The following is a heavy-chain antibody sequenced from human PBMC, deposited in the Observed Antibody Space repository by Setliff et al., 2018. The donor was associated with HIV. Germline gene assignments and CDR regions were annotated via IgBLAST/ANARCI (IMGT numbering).Heavy chain of an antibody. D-gene: IGHD5-18*01. V-gene: IGHV4-59*08. CDR2: IDYSGST. Sequence: PSETLSLTCTVSGGSISEYYWSWIRQPPGKGLEWIGYIDYSGSTYYNPSLKSRVTISVDTSKNQFSLKLSSVTAADTAVYYCARRQQLWLLYAFDIWGQGTMVT. J-gene: IGHJ3*02. CDR1: GGSISEYY. CDR3: ARRQQLWLLYAFDI.